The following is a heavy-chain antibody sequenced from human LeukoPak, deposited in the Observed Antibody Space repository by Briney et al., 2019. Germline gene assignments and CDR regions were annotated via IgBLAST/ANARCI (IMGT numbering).Heavy chain of an antibody. V-gene: IGHV1-46*01. CDR1: GHTFTSYY. CDR2: INPSGGST. CDR3: ARVDDHMIVWGNAFDL. D-gene: IGHD3-22*01. J-gene: IGHJ3*01. Sequence: ASVNVSCKASGHTFTSYYMHWVRQAPGQGLEWMGIINPSGGSTSYAQKFQGRVTMTRDTSTSTVYMELSSLRSEDTAVYYCARVDDHMIVWGNAFDLWGQGTMVTVSS.